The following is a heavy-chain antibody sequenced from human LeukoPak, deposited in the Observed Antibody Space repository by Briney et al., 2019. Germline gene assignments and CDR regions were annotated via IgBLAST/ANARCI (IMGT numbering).Heavy chain of an antibody. CDR2: MSSGSAYI. V-gene: IGHV3-21*01. CDR3: ARARQLVGYYYMDV. J-gene: IGHJ6*03. D-gene: IGHD6-6*01. Sequence: PGGSLRLSCAASGFTFSGYSMNWDRQAPGRGLEWVSYMSSGSAYIYYADSVKGRFTISRDNAKNSLYLQMNSLRAEDTAVYYCARARQLVGYYYMDVWGKGTTVTVSS. CDR1: GFTFSGYS.